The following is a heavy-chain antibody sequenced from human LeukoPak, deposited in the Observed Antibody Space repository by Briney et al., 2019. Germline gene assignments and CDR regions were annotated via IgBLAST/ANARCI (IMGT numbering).Heavy chain of an antibody. Sequence: PGGSLRLSCAASGFTFSSYSMNWVRQAPGKGLEWVSSISSSSSYIYYADSVKGRFTISRDNAKNSLYLQMNSLRAEDTAVYYCARGPNEVSYYDFWSGYYKARYGMDVWGQGTTVTVSS. CDR1: GFTFSSYS. CDR3: ARGPNEVSYYDFWSGYYKARYGMDV. V-gene: IGHV3-21*01. CDR2: ISSSSSYI. D-gene: IGHD3-3*01. J-gene: IGHJ6*02.